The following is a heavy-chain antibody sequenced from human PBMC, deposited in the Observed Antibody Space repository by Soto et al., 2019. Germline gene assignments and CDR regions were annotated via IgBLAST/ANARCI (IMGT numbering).Heavy chain of an antibody. D-gene: IGHD2-21*01. J-gene: IGHJ4*02. V-gene: IGHV3-30-3*01. Sequence: PGGSLRLSCAASGFTFRTYTMYWVRQAPGKGPEWVAVMSYDGSSEYYADSVKGRFTISRDNSKNTLYLQMNSLRAEDTAVYYCATRRRDGYFDSWGQGTLVTVSS. CDR2: MSYDGSSE. CDR3: ATRRRDGYFDS. CDR1: GFTFRTYT.